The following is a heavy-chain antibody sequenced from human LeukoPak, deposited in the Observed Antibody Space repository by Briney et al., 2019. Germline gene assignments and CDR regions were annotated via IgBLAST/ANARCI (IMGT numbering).Heavy chain of an antibody. Sequence: GGSLRLSCVVSGFTFSSHSMSWVRQAPGKGLEWVADITREGSAAYYVDSVKGRFSISRDNAKKSLYLQMNSLRAEDTAVYYCAKDWHNGDDPLFDYWGQGTVVTVSS. J-gene: IGHJ4*02. CDR2: ITREGSAA. D-gene: IGHD2-8*01. V-gene: IGHV3-7*05. CDR1: GFTFSSHS. CDR3: AKDWHNGDDPLFDY.